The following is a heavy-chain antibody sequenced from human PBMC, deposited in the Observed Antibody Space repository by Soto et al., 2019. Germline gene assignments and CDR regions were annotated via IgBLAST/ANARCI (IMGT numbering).Heavy chain of an antibody. V-gene: IGHV1-69*13. J-gene: IGHJ6*02. CDR3: ARGYPLALVV. CDR2: IIPIFGTA. Sequence: ASVKVSCKASGGTFSSYAISWVRQAPGQGLEWMGGIIPIFGTANYAQKFQGRVTIAADESTSTAYMELSSLRSEDTAVYYCARGYPLALVVWGQGTTVTVSS. D-gene: IGHD1-26*01. CDR1: GGTFSSYA.